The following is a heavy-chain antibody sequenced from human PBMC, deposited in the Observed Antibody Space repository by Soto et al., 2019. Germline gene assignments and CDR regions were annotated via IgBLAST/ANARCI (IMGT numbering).Heavy chain of an antibody. J-gene: IGHJ4*02. CDR3: AKGVAGWYYFDY. D-gene: IGHD3-3*01. CDR2: ISWNVGSI. V-gene: IGHV3-9*01. Sequence: EVQLVESGGGLVQPGRSLRLSCAASGFTFDDYAMHWVRQAPGKGLEWVSGISWNVGSIAYADYVKGRFTISRDNAKNSLYRKMNSRRAEDTALYCCAKGVAGWYYFDYWGQGTLVTVSS. CDR1: GFTFDDYA.